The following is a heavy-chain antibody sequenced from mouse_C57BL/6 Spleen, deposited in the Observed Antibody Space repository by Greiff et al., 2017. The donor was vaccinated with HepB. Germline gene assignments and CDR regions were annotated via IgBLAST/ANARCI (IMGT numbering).Heavy chain of an antibody. CDR3: ARGGVYYGSSYERGYYFDY. CDR2: INPSNGGT. D-gene: IGHD1-1*01. CDR1: GYTFTSYW. J-gene: IGHJ2*01. Sequence: QVQLKQSGTELVKPGASVKLSCKASGYTFTSYWMHWVKQRPGQGLEWIGNINPSNGGTNYNEKFKSKATLTVDKSSSTAYMQLSSLTSEDSAVYYWARGGVYYGSSYERGYYFDYWGQGTTLTVSS. V-gene: IGHV1-53*01.